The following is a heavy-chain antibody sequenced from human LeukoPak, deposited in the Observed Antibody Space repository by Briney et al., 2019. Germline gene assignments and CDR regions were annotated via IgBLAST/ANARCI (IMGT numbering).Heavy chain of an antibody. V-gene: IGHV4-61*02. CDR2: IYTSGST. J-gene: IGHJ4*02. D-gene: IGHD2-2*01. CDR3: ARAFVVVGYFDY. Sequence: PSETLSLTCTVSGYSISSGYYWSWIRQPAGKGLEWIGRIYTSGSTNYNPSLKSRVTISVDTSKNQFSLKLSSVTAADTAVYYCARAFVVVGYFDYWGQGTLVTVSS. CDR1: GYSISSGYY.